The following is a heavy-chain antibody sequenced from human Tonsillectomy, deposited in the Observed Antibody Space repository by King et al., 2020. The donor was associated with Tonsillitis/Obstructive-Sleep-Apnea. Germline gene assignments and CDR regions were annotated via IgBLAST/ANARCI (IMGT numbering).Heavy chain of an antibody. CDR2: ISYDGSNK. Sequence: VQLVESGGGVVQPGRSLRLSCAASGFTFSSYGMHWVRQAPGKGLEWVAGISYDGSNKYYADSVKGRFTISRDNSKNTLYRQMNSLRAEDTAVYYCAKTGDIVVVPAAIAMLGTIYYYYMDVWGKGTTVTVSS. CDR1: GFTFSSYG. CDR3: AKTGDIVVVPAAIAMLGTIYYYYMDV. V-gene: IGHV3-30*18. J-gene: IGHJ6*03. D-gene: IGHD2-2*02.